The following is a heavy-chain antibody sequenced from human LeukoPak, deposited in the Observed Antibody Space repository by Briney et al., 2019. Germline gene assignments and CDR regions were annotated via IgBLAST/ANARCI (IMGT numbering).Heavy chain of an antibody. D-gene: IGHD6-19*01. CDR1: GFTFSSYA. CDR3: ARDSSGWYYFDY. CDR2: ISGSGGST. Sequence: GGSLRLSCAASGFTFSSYAMSWVRQAPGKGLEWVSAISGSGGSTYYADSVKGRFTISRDNSKNTLYLQMNSLRAEDTAVYYCARDSSGWYYFDYWGQGTLVSVSS. V-gene: IGHV3-23*01. J-gene: IGHJ4*02.